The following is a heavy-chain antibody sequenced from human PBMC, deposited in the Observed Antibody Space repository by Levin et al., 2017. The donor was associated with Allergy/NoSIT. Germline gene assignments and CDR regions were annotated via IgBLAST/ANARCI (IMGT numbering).Heavy chain of an antibody. D-gene: IGHD2-2*01. CDR1: GFTFSTYW. CDR2: IKQDGSEK. Sequence: QAGGSLRLSCAASGFTFSTYWMSWVRQAPGKGLEWVANIKQDGSEKYYADSVKGRFTISRDNTKNSLYLQMNSLRAEDTAVYYCASIFVTWYCSKTSCSDYWGQGTLVTVSS. CDR3: ASIFVTWYCSKTSCSDY. V-gene: IGHV3-7*02. J-gene: IGHJ4*02.